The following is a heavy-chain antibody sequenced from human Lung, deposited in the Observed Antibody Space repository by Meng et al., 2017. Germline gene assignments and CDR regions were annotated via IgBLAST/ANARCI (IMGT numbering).Heavy chain of an antibody. J-gene: IGHJ4*02. CDR1: GYTFTSYA. CDR2: INAGNGNT. CDR3: ARGDYCGGDCYWFDY. Sequence: VPVVQSGAEVKKPGASVKVSCKASGYTFTSYAMHWVRQAPGQRLEWMGWINAGNGNTKYSQKFQGRVTITRDTSASTAYMELSSLRSEDTAVYYCARGDYCGGDCYWFDYWGQGTLVTVSS. V-gene: IGHV1-3*01. D-gene: IGHD2-21*02.